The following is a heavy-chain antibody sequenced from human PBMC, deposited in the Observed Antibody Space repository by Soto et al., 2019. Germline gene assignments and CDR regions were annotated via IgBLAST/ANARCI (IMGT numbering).Heavy chain of an antibody. CDR2: TYYRSKWYN. CDR1: GDSVFSNSAA. J-gene: IGHJ1*01. D-gene: IGHD3-3*02. CDR3: ARDLSGFFQH. V-gene: IGHV6-1*01. Sequence: SQTLSLTCAISGDSVFSNSAAWNWIRQSPSRGLEWLGRTYYRSKWYNDYAGCVRSRITINPDTSKNQFSLHLNSVTPDDTAVYYCARDLSGFFQHWGLGTLVTVSS.